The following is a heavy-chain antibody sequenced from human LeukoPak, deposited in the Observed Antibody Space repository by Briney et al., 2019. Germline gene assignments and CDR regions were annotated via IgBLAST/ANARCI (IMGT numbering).Heavy chain of an antibody. CDR2: ITSSSSHV. Sequence: PGGSLRLSCAASGFTFSSYSMNWVRQAPGTGLEWVSSITSSSSHVYYADSVKGRFTISRDNAQNSLYLQMNSLRAEDTAVYYCARDLTEWFAEFRFDYWGQGTLVTVSS. CDR3: ARDLTEWFAEFRFDY. V-gene: IGHV3-21*01. CDR1: GFTFSSYS. J-gene: IGHJ4*02. D-gene: IGHD3-10*01.